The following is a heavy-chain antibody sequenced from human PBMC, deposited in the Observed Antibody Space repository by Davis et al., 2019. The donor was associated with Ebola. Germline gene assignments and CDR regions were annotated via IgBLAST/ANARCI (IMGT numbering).Heavy chain of an antibody. V-gene: IGHV4-61*01. J-gene: IGHJ4*02. Sequence: PSETLSLTCTVSGGPVSGGNYYWGWIRQTPGKQLEYIGYIYNNGNSYYNPFLRNRAAISVDTSKNQFSLKLSSVTAADTAVYYCARLMDGRSDYWGQGTLVTVSS. CDR1: GGPVSGGNYY. CDR2: IYNNGNS. CDR3: ARLMDGRSDY. D-gene: IGHD5-24*01.